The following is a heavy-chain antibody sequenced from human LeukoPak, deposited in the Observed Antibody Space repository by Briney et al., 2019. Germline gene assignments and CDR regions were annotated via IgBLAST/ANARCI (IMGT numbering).Heavy chain of an antibody. Sequence: GGSLRLSCAASGFTFSSYSMNWVRQAPGKGLEWVSSISSSSSYIYYADSVKGRFTISRDNSKNTLYLQMNSLRAEDTAVYYCLACYRSIPCYWGQGTLVTVSS. CDR3: LACYRSIPCY. D-gene: IGHD2-2*01. V-gene: IGHV3-21*04. J-gene: IGHJ4*02. CDR2: ISSSSSYI. CDR1: GFTFSSYS.